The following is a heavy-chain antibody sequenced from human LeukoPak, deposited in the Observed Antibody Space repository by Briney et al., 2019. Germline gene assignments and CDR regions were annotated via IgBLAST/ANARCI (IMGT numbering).Heavy chain of an antibody. D-gene: IGHD3-16*01. J-gene: IGHJ6*02. CDR3: ARGGGHSGMDV. V-gene: IGHV4-34*01. Sequence: SETLSLTCAVYGVSFSGYYWSWIRQPPGKGLEWIGEINHSGSTNYNPSLKSRVTISVDTSKNQFSLKLSSVTAADTAVYYCARGGGHSGMDVWGQGTTVTVSS. CDR2: INHSGST. CDR1: GVSFSGYY.